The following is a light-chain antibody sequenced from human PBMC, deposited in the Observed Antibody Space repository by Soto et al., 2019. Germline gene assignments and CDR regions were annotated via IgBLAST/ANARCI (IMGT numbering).Light chain of an antibody. V-gene: IGKV1D-12*01. Sequence: DIQMTQSPSSVSASVGDRVTITCRASHTISSYLAWYQQKPGEAPKLLIYAASSLQSGVPSRFSGSGSGTDFSLTISSLQPEDFATYYCQQASSFPSITFGQGTRLEIK. J-gene: IGKJ5*01. CDR3: QQASSFPSIT. CDR1: HTISSY. CDR2: AAS.